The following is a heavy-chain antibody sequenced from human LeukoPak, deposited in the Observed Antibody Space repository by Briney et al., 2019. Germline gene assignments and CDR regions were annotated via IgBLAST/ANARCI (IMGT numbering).Heavy chain of an antibody. J-gene: IGHJ4*02. V-gene: IGHV3-7*01. CDR2: IKQDGREK. D-gene: IGHD5-24*01. CDR1: GFTFSSYW. Sequence: GGSLRLSCAASGFTFSSYWMSWVRQAPGKGLEWVANIKQDGREKYYVDSVKGRFTISRDNAKNSLYLQMNSLRAEDTAVYYCARCRDGYNYYFDYWGQGTLVTVSS. CDR3: ARCRDGYNYYFDY.